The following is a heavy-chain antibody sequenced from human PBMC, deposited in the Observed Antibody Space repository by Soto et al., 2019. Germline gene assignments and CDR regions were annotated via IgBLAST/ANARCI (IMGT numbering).Heavy chain of an antibody. D-gene: IGHD3-16*01. CDR3: ARAYYDTKVYSLDP. Sequence: SETLSLTCTVSGDSITSYYWNWIRQPPGKGLEWNGYIYYRWSTNYNPSLKSRVTISVDTSKNQFSLKRSSVTAADTAVYFCARAYYDTKVYSLDPWGLGTLVTVSS. V-gene: IGHV4-59*01. CDR2: IYYRWST. J-gene: IGHJ5*02. CDR1: GDSITSYY.